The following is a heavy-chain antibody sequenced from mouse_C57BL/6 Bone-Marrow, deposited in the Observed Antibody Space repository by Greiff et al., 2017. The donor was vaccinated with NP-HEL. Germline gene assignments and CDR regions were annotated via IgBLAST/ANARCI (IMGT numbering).Heavy chain of an antibody. CDR3: ALDYYGSRGYYYAMDY. V-gene: IGHV1-37*01. J-gene: IGHJ4*01. Sequence: VQLQQSGPELVKPGASVKISCKASGYSFTGYFMNWVKQSHGTSLEWIGRINPYNGDTFYNQKFKGKATLTVDKSSSTAHMELLSLTSEDFAVYYCALDYYGSRGYYYAMDYWGQGTSVTVSS. CDR2: INPYNGDT. D-gene: IGHD1-1*01. CDR1: GYSFTGYF.